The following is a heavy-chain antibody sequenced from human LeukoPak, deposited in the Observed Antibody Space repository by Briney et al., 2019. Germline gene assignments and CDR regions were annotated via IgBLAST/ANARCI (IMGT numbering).Heavy chain of an antibody. D-gene: IGHD3-10*01. Sequence: PGGSLRLSCAASGFTFSSYSMNWVRQAPGKGLEGVSYISSSSSTIYYADSVKGRFTISRDNAKKSLYLQMNSLRAEDTAVYYCAREYVTMVRGPYYFDYWGQGTLVTVSS. CDR1: GFTFSSYS. CDR3: AREYVTMVRGPYYFDY. J-gene: IGHJ4*02. CDR2: ISSSSSTI. V-gene: IGHV3-48*01.